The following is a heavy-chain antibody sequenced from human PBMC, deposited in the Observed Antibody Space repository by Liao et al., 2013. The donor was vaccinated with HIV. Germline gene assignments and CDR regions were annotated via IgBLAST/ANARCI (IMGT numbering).Heavy chain of an antibody. Sequence: QVLLQQWGAGLLKPSETLSLTCAVSDESISGYYWTWIRQPPGKGLEWIGEINHSESTTYNPSLKSRVTISVDTSKKQFSLRLSSVTAADTAVYFCARGRNYYRSSGGAFEIWGQGTMVTVSS. D-gene: IGHD3-22*01. CDR3: ARGRNYYRSSGGAFEI. J-gene: IGHJ3*02. CDR1: DESISGYY. CDR2: INHSEST. V-gene: IGHV4-34*01.